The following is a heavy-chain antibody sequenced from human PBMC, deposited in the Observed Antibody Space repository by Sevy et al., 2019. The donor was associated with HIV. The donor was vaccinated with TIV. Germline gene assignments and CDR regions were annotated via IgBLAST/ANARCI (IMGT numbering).Heavy chain of an antibody. Sequence: ASVKVSCKASGYTVTGYYMHWVRQAPGQGLEWMGWTNPNSGGTNYAQKFQGRVTMTRDTSISTAYMELSRLRSDDTAVYYCARDSGFGIVVVPAAINHYGMDVWGQGTTVTVSS. CDR1: GYTVTGYY. V-gene: IGHV1-2*02. CDR3: ARDSGFGIVVVPAAINHYGMDV. D-gene: IGHD2-2*01. CDR2: TNPNSGGT. J-gene: IGHJ6*02.